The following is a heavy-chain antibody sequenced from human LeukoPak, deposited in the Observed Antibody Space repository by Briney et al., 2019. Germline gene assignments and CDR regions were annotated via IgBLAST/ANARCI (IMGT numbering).Heavy chain of an antibody. CDR3: AKEGGSSTWYDGWFDP. Sequence: GASLRLSCAASGFTFSSYAMSWVLQAPGKGREWVSGISGSGGSTYYADSVKGRFTISRDTSKNTLYLQMNTLRAEDTAVYYCAKEGGSSTWYDGWFDPWGQGTLVTVSS. CDR1: GFTFSSYA. CDR2: ISGSGGST. D-gene: IGHD6-13*01. V-gene: IGHV3-23*01. J-gene: IGHJ5*02.